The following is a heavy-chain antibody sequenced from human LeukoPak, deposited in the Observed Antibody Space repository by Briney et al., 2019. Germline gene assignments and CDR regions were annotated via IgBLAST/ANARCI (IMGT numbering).Heavy chain of an antibody. J-gene: IGHJ3*02. CDR1: GGSISSGSYY. CDR2: IYTSGST. CDR3: ARDLGWLLAFDI. Sequence: SETLSLTCTVSGGSISSGSYYWSWIRQPAGKGLEWIGRIYTSGSTNYNPSLKSRVTISVDTSKNQFSLKLSSVTAAYTAVYYCARDLGWLLAFDIWGQGTMVTVSS. V-gene: IGHV4-61*02. D-gene: IGHD3-3*01.